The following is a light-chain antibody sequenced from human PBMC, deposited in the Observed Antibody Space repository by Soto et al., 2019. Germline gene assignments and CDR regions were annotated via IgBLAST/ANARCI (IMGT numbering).Light chain of an antibody. CDR2: GAS. Sequence: IVLTQSPGTLSLSRGERATLSCRASQTVRSSSLSWYQQKPGQAPRLLIFGASTRAAGFPDRFSGSGSGTDFTLTISRLEPEDFAVYYCQQYGSSPRTFGQGTKVDIK. V-gene: IGKV3-20*01. CDR1: QTVRSSS. CDR3: QQYGSSPRT. J-gene: IGKJ1*01.